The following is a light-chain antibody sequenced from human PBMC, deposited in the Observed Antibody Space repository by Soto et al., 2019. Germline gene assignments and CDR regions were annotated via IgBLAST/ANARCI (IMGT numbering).Light chain of an antibody. CDR2: GAS. J-gene: IGKJ2*01. CDR3: LHDINYPST. V-gene: IGKV3-20*01. Sequence: EILLTQSPGTLSLSPGDRATLSCRASQSVSSSYLAWYQQKPGQAPRLLIHGASSRANGIPDRFSGSGSGTDFTLAVSSMQPEDSATDYCLHDINYPSTFG. CDR1: QSVSSSY.